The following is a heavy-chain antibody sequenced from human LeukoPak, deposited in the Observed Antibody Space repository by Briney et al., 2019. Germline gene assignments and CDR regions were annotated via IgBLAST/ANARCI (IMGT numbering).Heavy chain of an antibody. CDR2: ISYDGTNK. J-gene: IGHJ4*02. D-gene: IGHD2-21*02. Sequence: PGRSLRLSCSASGFTFSTYAMHWVRQAPGKGLEWVAVISYDGTNKYYADSVKGRFTVSRDNSKNTLYLQMNSLRPEDTAIYYCAREAAAYCGCDCWVDYWGQGTLVTVSS. CDR3: AREAAAYCGCDCWVDY. CDR1: GFTFSTYA. V-gene: IGHV3-30-3*01.